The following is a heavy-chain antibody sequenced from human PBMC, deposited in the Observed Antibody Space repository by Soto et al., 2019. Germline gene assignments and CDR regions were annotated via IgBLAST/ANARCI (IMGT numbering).Heavy chain of an antibody. CDR2: ISSDGNNK. CDR1: GFTFDSHG. J-gene: IGHJ5*02. Sequence: QVQLVESGGGAVQPGRSLRLSCAASGFTFDSHGMHWVRQAPGKGLEWVAVISSDGNNKYYVDSVKGRFTISRDNFNNMLYLQMSSLRAEHTAVYYCAKDLLPNTVTTCGSWGQGTLVTVSS. CDR3: AKDLLPNTVTTCGS. D-gene: IGHD4-17*01. V-gene: IGHV3-30*18.